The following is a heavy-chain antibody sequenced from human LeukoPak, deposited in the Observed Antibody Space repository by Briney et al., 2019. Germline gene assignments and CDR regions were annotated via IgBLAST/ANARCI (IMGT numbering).Heavy chain of an antibody. D-gene: IGHD2-8*01. V-gene: IGHV3-23*01. Sequence: GGSLRLSCAASGFTFSSYAMSWVRQAPGKGLEWVSTISGSGGSTYYADSVRGRFTISRDNSKNTLYLQMNSLRAEDTAVCYCAKLVVVLIDAFDIWGQGTMVTVSS. CDR3: AKLVVVLIDAFDI. CDR2: ISGSGGST. CDR1: GFTFSSYA. J-gene: IGHJ3*02.